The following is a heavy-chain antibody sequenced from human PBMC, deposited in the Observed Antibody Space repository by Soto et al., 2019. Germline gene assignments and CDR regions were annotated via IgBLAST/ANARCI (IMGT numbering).Heavy chain of an antibody. J-gene: IGHJ4*02. CDR3: ACGGWGSNWYEGGGRIDY. CDR2: IGVAGDT. Sequence: EVQLVESGGGLVQPGGSLRLSCAASGFTFSSYDMHWVRQVAGKGLEWVSAIGVAGDTYYPDSVKGRFTISRENAKNSLYLQMTSLRAEDTAVYYCACGGWGSNWYEGGGRIDYWGQGTLVTVSS. CDR1: GFTFSSYD. V-gene: IGHV3-13*01. D-gene: IGHD6-13*01.